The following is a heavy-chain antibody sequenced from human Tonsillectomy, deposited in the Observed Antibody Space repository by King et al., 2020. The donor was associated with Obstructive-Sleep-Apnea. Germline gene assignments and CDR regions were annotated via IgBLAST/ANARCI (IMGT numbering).Heavy chain of an antibody. V-gene: IGHV3-48*01. CDR3: ARGGRGTGIDY. Sequence: VQLVESGGGLVQPGGSLRLSCAASGFTFSSYSLNWDRQAPGKGLEWVSHISHSSTRTYYADSLEGRFTVSRDNADNSLHLQMNSLRVEDTAVYYCARGGRGTGIDYWGQGTLVTVSS. J-gene: IGHJ4*02. CDR1: GFTFSSYS. CDR2: ISHSSTRT.